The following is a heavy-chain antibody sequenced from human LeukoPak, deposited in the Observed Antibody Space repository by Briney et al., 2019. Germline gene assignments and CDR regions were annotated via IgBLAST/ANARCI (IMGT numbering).Heavy chain of an antibody. J-gene: IGHJ3*02. V-gene: IGHV4-59*01. CDR2: IYYSGST. CDR1: GGSISSYY. D-gene: IGHD3-9*01. CDR3: ARDLYYDILTGRRDAFDI. Sequence: PSETLSLTCTVSGGSISSYYWSWIRQPPGKGLEWIGYIYYSGSTNYNPSLKSRVTISVGTSKNQFSLKLSSVTAADTAVYYCARDLYYDILTGRRDAFDIWGQGTMVTVSS.